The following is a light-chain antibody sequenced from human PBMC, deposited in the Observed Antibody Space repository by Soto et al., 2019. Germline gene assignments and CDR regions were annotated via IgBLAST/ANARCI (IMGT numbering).Light chain of an antibody. V-gene: IGKV3-15*01. CDR1: QSISGE. CDR3: QQGHGWPLT. J-gene: IGKJ2*01. Sequence: EIVMTQSPATLSLSPGERATLSCRASQSISGEFSCYQQKPAQPPRLLIYGGSTRATGVPDRFSGSGSGSDFSLIISRLQSEDFAVYYCQQGHGWPLTFGQGTRLEI. CDR2: GGS.